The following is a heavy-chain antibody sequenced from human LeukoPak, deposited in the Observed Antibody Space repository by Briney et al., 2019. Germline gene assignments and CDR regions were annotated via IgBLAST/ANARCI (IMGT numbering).Heavy chain of an antibody. CDR2: IDYSGST. CDR3: ARVLTIDGRYFDY. CDR1: GSSISSYY. V-gene: IGHV4-59*01. J-gene: IGHJ4*02. D-gene: IGHD4/OR15-4a*01. Sequence: PSETLSLTCTVSGSSISSYYWSWIRQPPGKGLEWIGYIDYSGSTNYNSSLKSRVTISVDTSKNQFSLKLTSVTAADTAVYYCARVLTIDGRYFDYWGQGTLVTVSS.